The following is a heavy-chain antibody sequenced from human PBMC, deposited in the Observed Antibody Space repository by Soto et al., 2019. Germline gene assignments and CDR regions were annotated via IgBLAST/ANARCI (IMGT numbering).Heavy chain of an antibody. V-gene: IGHV4-59*01. J-gene: IGHJ3*02. CDR1: GFPSISDS. CDR2: IYYSGST. Sequence: SDTLPVTSTACGFPSISDSWSWIRQPPGKGLEWIGYIYYSGSTNYNPSLKSRVTISVDTSKNQFSLKLSSVTAADTAVYYCARAGYTKAFDIWGHGTMVT. D-gene: IGHD6-13*01. CDR3: ARAGYTKAFDI.